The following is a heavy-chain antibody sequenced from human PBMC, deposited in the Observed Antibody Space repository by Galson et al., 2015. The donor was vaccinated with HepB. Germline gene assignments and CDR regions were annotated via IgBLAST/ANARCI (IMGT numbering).Heavy chain of an antibody. D-gene: IGHD3-22*01. CDR2: IYSGGTT. CDR1: EFTVSDNF. Sequence: SLRLSCAGSEFTVSDNFMTWVRQAPGKGLEWVSVIYSGGTTYYADSVKGRFTISRDISKNTLYLQMNSLRVEDTALYYCARRPPYYFDSSGSHYYGMDVWGQGTTVTVS. CDR3: ARRPPYYFDSSGSHYYGMDV. J-gene: IGHJ6*02. V-gene: IGHV3-66*01.